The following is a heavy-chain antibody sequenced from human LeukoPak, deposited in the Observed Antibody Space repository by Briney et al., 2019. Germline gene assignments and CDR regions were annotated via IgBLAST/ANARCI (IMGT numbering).Heavy chain of an antibody. CDR1: GYTFTSYG. CDR3: ARAGGRITIFGVVDYGDY. J-gene: IGHJ4*02. CDR2: INPNSGGT. D-gene: IGHD3-3*01. Sequence: ASVKVSCKASGYTFTSYGISWVRQAPGQGLEWMGWINPNSGGTNYAQKFQGRVTMTRDTSISTAYMELSRLRSDDTAVYYCARAGGRITIFGVVDYGDYWGQGTLATVSS. V-gene: IGHV1-2*02.